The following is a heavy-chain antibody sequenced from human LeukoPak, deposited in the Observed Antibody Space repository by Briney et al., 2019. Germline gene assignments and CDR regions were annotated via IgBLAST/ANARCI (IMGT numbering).Heavy chain of an antibody. CDR3: ARGSRGGRKDFDY. Sequence: GGSLRLSCAASGLTFDDHGMSWVRQAPGKGLEWVSGINWNGGSTGYADSVKGRFTISRDNAKNSLYLQMNSLRAEDTALYYCARGSRGGRKDFDYWGQGTLVTVSS. J-gene: IGHJ4*02. CDR2: INWNGGST. D-gene: IGHD3-10*01. CDR1: GLTFDDHG. V-gene: IGHV3-20*04.